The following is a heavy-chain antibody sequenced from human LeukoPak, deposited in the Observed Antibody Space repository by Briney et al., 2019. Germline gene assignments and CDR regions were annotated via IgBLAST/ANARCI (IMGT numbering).Heavy chain of an antibody. J-gene: IGHJ4*02. CDR1: GGSVSNHY. V-gene: IGHV4-59*02. D-gene: IGHD3-16*01. CDR3: ARGGAWITD. Sequence: SETLSLTCTVSGGSVSNHYWTWIRQPPGKGLEWIGYIYFTGSTNYNPSLKSRVTISVDTSKNQFSLKVNSVTAADTAVYYCARGGAWITDWGQGTLVTVSS. CDR2: IYFTGST.